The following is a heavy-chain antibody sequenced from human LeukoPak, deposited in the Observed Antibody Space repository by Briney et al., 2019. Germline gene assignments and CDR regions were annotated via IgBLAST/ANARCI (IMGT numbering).Heavy chain of an antibody. Sequence: SETLSLTCTVSGYSISSGYYWGWIRQPPGKGLEWIGSIYHSGSTYYNPSLKSRVTISVDTSKNQFSLKLSSVTAADTAVYYCARIRPGDAFDIWGQGTMVTVSS. V-gene: IGHV4-38-2*02. CDR2: IYHSGST. CDR3: ARIRPGDAFDI. J-gene: IGHJ3*02. CDR1: GYSISSGYY.